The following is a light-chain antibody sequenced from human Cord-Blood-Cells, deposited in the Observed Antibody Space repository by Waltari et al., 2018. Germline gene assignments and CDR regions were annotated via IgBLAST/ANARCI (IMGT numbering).Light chain of an antibody. CDR3: CSYAGSSTFYVV. J-gene: IGLJ2*01. CDR1: SSDVGSYNL. CDR2: EVS. V-gene: IGLV2-23*02. Sequence: QSALTQPASVSGSPGQSITISCTGTSSDVGSYNLVSWYQQHPGKAPNLMIYEVSKRPSGVSNRFSGSKAGNTASLTISGLQAEDEADYYCCSYAGSSTFYVVFGGGTKLTVL.